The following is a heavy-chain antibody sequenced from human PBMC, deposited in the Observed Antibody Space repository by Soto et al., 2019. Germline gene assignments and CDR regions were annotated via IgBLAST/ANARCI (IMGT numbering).Heavy chain of an antibody. Sequence: GGSLRLSCAASGFTFSSYSMSWVRQAPGKGLEWVSGFRTGGDDGTTYYADSVKGRFTISRDNSKNTLFLQMNSLRAEDTAVYYCAKDSLPDFPITGTDIDYWGQGTLVTVSS. CDR2: FRTGGDDGTT. J-gene: IGHJ4*02. CDR1: GFTFSSYS. V-gene: IGHV3-23*01. D-gene: IGHD1-20*01. CDR3: AKDSLPDFPITGTDIDY.